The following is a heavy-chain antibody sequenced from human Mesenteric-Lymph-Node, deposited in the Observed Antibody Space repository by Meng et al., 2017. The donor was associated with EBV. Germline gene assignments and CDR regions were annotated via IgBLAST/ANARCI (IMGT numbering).Heavy chain of an antibody. Sequence: VRLVGSGGGLVQPGGSLRLSCAASGFTFSSYWMHWVRQAPGKGLVWVSRIKSDGSSTNYADSVKGRFTISRDNAKNTLYLQMNSLRAEDMAVYYCVRGGGYYFDYWGQGTLVTVSS. V-gene: IGHV3-74*01. CDR3: VRGGGYYFDY. CDR1: GFTFSSYW. CDR2: IKSDGSST. J-gene: IGHJ4*02. D-gene: IGHD3-16*01.